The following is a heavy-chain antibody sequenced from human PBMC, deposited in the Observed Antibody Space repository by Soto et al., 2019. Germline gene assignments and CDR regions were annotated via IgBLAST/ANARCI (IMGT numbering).Heavy chain of an antibody. J-gene: IGHJ4*02. CDR2: IGTAGDT. CDR1: AFTFGCFC. D-gene: IGHD2-15*01. Sequence: GFLRVPDKSAAFTFGCFCMHWVRQPTGKGLEWVSTIGTAGDTYYAVSVKGRFTISRDNAKNSLSLQMNSLRAGDTAVYFCARGQEVGAHFFDSWGQGTQVNVSS. V-gene: IGHV3-13*01. CDR3: ARGQEVGAHFFDS.